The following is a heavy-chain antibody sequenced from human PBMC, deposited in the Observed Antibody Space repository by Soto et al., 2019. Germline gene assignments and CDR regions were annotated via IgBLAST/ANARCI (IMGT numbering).Heavy chain of an antibody. CDR2: INAGNGNT. Sequence: QVQLVQSGAEVKKPGASVKVSCKASGYTFTSYAMHWVRQAPGQRLEWMGWINAGNGNTKYSQKFQGRVTIIRDTSASTAYMELSSLRSEDTAVYYCARDGGGSGSGWYFWFDPWGQGTLVTVSS. V-gene: IGHV1-3*01. J-gene: IGHJ5*02. D-gene: IGHD6-19*01. CDR3: ARDGGGSGSGWYFWFDP. CDR1: GYTFTSYA.